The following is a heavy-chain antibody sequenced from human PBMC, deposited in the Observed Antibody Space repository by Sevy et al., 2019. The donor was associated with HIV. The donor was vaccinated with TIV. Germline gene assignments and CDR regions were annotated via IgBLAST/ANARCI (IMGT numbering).Heavy chain of an antibody. Sequence: GGSLRLSCAASGFTFSSAWMSWVRQAPGKGLEWVGRIKSEIDGGAIDYAAPLKGRFRISREDSKNTGYLQMKSLKTEDTAGYYCITDPEYRGYDEEVINYYYYGMDVCGQGTTVTVSS. V-gene: IGHV3-15*01. CDR1: GFTFSSAW. CDR2: IKSEIDGGAI. J-gene: IGHJ6*02. D-gene: IGHD5-12*01. CDR3: ITDPEYRGYDEEVINYYYYGMDV.